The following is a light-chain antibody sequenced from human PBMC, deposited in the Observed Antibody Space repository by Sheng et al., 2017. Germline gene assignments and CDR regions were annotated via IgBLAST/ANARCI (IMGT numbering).Light chain of an antibody. CDR2: DVD. CDR3: SSFTTTSSWV. Sequence: QSALTQPASVSGSPGQSITISCTGTSSDVGRYNYVSWYQQYPGKGPKVMIYDVDKRPSGISTRFSGSKSGNTASLTISGLQAEDEALYSCSSFTTTSSWVFGRGTKLTVL. CDR1: SSDVGRYNY. J-gene: IGLJ3*02. V-gene: IGLV2-14*01.